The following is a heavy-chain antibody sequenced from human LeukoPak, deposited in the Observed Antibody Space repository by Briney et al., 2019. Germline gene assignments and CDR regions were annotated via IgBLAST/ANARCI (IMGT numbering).Heavy chain of an antibody. CDR2: IIPIFGTA. V-gene: IGHV1-69*05. CDR1: GGTFSSYA. J-gene: IGHJ6*04. CDR3: ARDGGYCSSTSCYKPLMDV. Sequence: SVKVSCKASGGTFSSYAISWVRQAPGQGLEWMGGIIPIFGTANYAQKFQGRVTITTDESTSTAYMELNSLRSEDTAVYYCARDGGYCSSTSCYKPLMDVWGKGTTVTVSS. D-gene: IGHD2-2*03.